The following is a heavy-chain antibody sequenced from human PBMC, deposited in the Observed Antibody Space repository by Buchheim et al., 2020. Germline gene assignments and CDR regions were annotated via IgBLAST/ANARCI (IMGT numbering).Heavy chain of an antibody. D-gene: IGHD6-19*01. CDR2: ISGSGGST. CDR1: GFTFSDSW. Sequence: EVQLVESGGGLVQSGGSLRLSCTASGFTFSDSWLSWVRQAPGRGLEWVSAISGSGGSTYYADSVKGRFTISRDNSTNTLYLQMNSLRAEDTAVYYCAKGTVAGTRGYFDYWGQGTL. CDR3: AKGTVAGTRGYFDY. J-gene: IGHJ4*02. V-gene: IGHV3-23*04.